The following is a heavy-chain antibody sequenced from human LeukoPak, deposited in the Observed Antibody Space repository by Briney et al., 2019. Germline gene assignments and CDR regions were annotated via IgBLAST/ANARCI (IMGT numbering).Heavy chain of an antibody. V-gene: IGHV4-39*01. CDR3: ASGTTVTTFDY. J-gene: IGHJ4*02. Sequence: PSETLSLTCSVSGGSVSSSTYYWGWIRQAPGKGLEWIGSMYHGGSTYYNPSLKSRVTISVDTSKNQFSLKLSSVTAADTAVYYCASGTTVTTFDYWGQGTLVTVSS. CDR1: GGSVSSSTYY. D-gene: IGHD4-17*01. CDR2: MYHGGST.